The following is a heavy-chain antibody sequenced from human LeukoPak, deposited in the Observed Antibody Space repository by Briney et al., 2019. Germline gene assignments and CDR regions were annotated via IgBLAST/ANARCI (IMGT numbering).Heavy chain of an antibody. CDR2: ISGSDTRT. Sequence: GGSLRLSCAASGFTFSSCAMSWVRQAPGKGLEWVSAISGSDTRTYYADSLKGRFTISRDNSKNTLYLQMDSLTAEDTAIYYCAKEDSRGHWFDYWGQGTLVTVSS. CDR3: AKEDSRGHWFDY. V-gene: IGHV3-23*01. D-gene: IGHD3-22*01. CDR1: GFTFSSCA. J-gene: IGHJ4*02.